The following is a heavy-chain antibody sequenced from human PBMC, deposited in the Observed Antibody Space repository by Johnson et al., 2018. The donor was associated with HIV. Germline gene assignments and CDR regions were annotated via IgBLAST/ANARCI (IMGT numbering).Heavy chain of an antibody. CDR3: ATFGYTSGWIVTDDAFDV. V-gene: IGHV3-66*01. J-gene: IGHJ3*01. CDR2: FYSGGST. D-gene: IGHD6-19*01. CDR1: GFTFSIYS. Sequence: MQLVESGGGLIQPGGSLRLSCAASGFTFSIYSMNWVRQAPGKGLEWVSVFYSGGSTYYADSVKGRFTISRDNSKNTLYLQMNSLRAEDTAVYYCATFGYTSGWIVTDDAFDVWGHGT.